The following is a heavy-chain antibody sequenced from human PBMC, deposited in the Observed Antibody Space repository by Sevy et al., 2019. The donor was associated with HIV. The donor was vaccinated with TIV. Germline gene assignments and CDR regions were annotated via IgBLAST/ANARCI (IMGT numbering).Heavy chain of an antibody. CDR3: AKDSSITMIVVANDY. J-gene: IGHJ4*02. CDR2: ISGSGGST. D-gene: IGHD3-22*01. V-gene: IGHV3-23*01. Sequence: GGSLRLSCAASGFTFSSYAMSWVRQAPGKGLEWVSAISGSGGSTYYADSVKGRFTISRDNSKNTLYLQMNGLRAEDTAVYYCAKDSSITMIVVANDYWGQGTLVTVSS. CDR1: GFTFSSYA.